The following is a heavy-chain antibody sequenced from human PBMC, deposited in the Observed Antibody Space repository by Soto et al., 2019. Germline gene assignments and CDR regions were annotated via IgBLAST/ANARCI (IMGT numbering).Heavy chain of an antibody. Sequence: QLQLQESGPGLVKPSETLSLTCAVFGDSITGENWWTWVRPPPGKGLEWIGSINYGGTTYYNPSLKSRVTMSVDTSNNQFFLRLSSVTAADTSVFYGARQRGLGKWYFDFWGQGTLVTVSS. V-gene: IGHV4-39*01. CDR2: INYGGTT. CDR1: GDSITGENW. CDR3: ARQRGLGKWYFDF. D-gene: IGHD1-26*01. J-gene: IGHJ4*02.